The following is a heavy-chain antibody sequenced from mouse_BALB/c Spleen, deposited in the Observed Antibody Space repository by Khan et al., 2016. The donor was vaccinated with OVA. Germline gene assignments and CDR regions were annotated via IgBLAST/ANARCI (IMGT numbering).Heavy chain of an antibody. CDR2: LRYSGNT. V-gene: IGHV3-1*02. J-gene: IGHJ2*01. CDR3: ARTARIKY. Sequence: VQLKESGPGLVKPSQSLSLTCTATGYSINSGYGWNWIRQSPGNKLEWMGYLRYSGNTNYNPSFKSQTSITRDTSKNQFFLQLNSVTTEDTATYYSARTARIKYWGQGTTLTVSS. CDR1: GYSINSGYG. D-gene: IGHD1-2*01.